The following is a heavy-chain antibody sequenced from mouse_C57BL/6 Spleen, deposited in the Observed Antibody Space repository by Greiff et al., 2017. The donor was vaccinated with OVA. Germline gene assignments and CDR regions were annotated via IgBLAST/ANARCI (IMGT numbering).Heavy chain of an antibody. CDR3: ARDDGYYVAFDY. Sequence: VQLKESGPGLVKPSQSLSLTCSVTGYSITSGYYWNWIRQFPGNKLEWMGYISYDGSNNYNPSLKNRISITRDTSKNQFFLKLNSVTTEDTATYYCARDDGYYVAFDYWGQGTTLTVSS. J-gene: IGHJ2*01. V-gene: IGHV3-6*01. CDR1: GYSITSGYY. D-gene: IGHD2-3*01. CDR2: ISYDGSN.